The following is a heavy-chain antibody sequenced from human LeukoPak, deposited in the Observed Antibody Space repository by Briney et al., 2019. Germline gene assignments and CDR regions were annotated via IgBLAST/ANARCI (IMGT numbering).Heavy chain of an antibody. CDR3: ARNGESMVRGPRYFDY. D-gene: IGHD3-10*01. CDR2: ISGSGGST. Sequence: GGSLRLSCAASGFTFSTYWMHWVRQAPGKGLEWVSAISGSGGSTYYADSVKGRFTISRDNSKNTLYLQMNSLRAEDTAVYYCARNGESMVRGPRYFDYWGQGTLVTVSS. CDR1: GFTFSTYW. V-gene: IGHV3-23*01. J-gene: IGHJ4*02.